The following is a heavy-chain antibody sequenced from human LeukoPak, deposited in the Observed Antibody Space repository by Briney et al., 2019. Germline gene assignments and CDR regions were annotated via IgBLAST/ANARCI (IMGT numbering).Heavy chain of an antibody. CDR3: ARGSGYYGSGSYPY. CDR2: IYHSGST. CDR1: GGSISSGGYS. Sequence: PSQTLSLTSAVSGGSISSGGYSWRWIRQPPGKGLEWIGYIYHSGSTYYNPSLKSRVTISVDRSKNQFSLKLSSVTAADTAVYYCARGSGYYGSGSYPYWGQGTLVTVSS. J-gene: IGHJ4*02. V-gene: IGHV4-30-2*01. D-gene: IGHD3-10*01.